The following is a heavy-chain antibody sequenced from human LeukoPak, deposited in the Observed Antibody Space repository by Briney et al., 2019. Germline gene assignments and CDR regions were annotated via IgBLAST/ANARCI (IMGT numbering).Heavy chain of an antibody. CDR1: GGSISSYY. D-gene: IGHD6-13*01. V-gene: IGHV4-59*01. CDR2: IYYSGST. J-gene: IGHJ4*02. Sequence: SETLSLTCTVSGGSISSYYWSWIRQPPGKGLEWIGYIYYSGSTNYNPSLKSRVTISVDTSKNQFSLKLSSVTAADTAVYYCARSSAAAPDYWGQGTLVTVSS. CDR3: ARSSAAAPDY.